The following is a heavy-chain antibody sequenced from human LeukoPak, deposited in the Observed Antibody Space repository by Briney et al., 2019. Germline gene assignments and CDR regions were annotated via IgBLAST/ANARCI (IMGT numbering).Heavy chain of an antibody. Sequence: AGGSLRLSCAASGFTLSTYWMHWVRQAPGKGLVWVSRINPDGTITSYAGSVKGRFTISRDNSKNTLYLQMNSLRAEDTAVYYCAKEVHDSSGYTADYWGQGTLVTVSS. J-gene: IGHJ4*01. CDR2: INPDGTIT. CDR3: AKEVHDSSGYTADY. V-gene: IGHV3-74*01. D-gene: IGHD3-22*01. CDR1: GFTLSTYW.